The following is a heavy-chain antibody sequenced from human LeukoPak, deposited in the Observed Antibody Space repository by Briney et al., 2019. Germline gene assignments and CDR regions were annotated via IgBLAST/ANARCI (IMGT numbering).Heavy chain of an antibody. V-gene: IGHV4-59*01. CDR2: IYYSGST. Sequence: NPSETLSLTCTVSGGSIGSYYWSWIRQPPGKGLEWIGYIYYSGSTNYNPSLKSRVTISVDTSKNQFSLKLSSVTAADTAVYYCARNGGGDIVATVYYFDYWGQGTLVTVSS. CDR1: GGSIGSYY. CDR3: ARNGGGDIVATVYYFDY. D-gene: IGHD5-12*01. J-gene: IGHJ4*02.